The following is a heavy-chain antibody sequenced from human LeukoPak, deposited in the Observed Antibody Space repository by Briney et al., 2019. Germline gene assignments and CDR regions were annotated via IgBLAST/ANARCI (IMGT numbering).Heavy chain of an antibody. CDR2: IYYSGST. V-gene: IGHV4-59*12. D-gene: IGHD1-26*01. Sequence: SETLSLTCTVSGGSISSYYWSWIRQPPGKGVEWIGYIYYSGSTNYNPSLKSRVTTSVDTSKNQFSLKLTSVTAADTAVYYCGRDLAGATTFDYWGQGTLVTVSS. J-gene: IGHJ4*02. CDR1: GGSISSYY. CDR3: GRDLAGATTFDY.